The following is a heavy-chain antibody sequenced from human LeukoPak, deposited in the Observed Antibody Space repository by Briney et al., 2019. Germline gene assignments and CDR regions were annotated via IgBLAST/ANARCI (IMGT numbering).Heavy chain of an antibody. Sequence: ASVKVSCKASGYTFTGYYMHWVRQAPGQGLEWMGWINPNSGGTNYAQKFQGRVTMTRDTSISTAYMELSRLRSDDTAVYYCARVGSTIAVAGTYDYWGQGTLVTVSS. CDR3: ARVGSTIAVAGTYDY. CDR1: GYTFTGYY. CDR2: INPNSGGT. D-gene: IGHD6-19*01. V-gene: IGHV1-2*02. J-gene: IGHJ4*02.